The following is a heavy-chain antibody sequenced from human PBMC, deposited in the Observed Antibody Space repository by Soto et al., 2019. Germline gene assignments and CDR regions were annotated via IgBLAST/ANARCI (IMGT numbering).Heavy chain of an antibody. J-gene: IGHJ5*02. CDR3: ARTSVYSSTDNCFDP. CDR2: ISAYNGNT. D-gene: IGHD6-13*01. CDR1: GYTFTSYG. V-gene: IGHV1-18*01. Sequence: QVQLVQSGAEVKKPGASVKVSCKASGYTFTSYGISWVRQSPGQGLEWMGWISAYNGNTNNAQKFQGRVAVTTATSTSTAYMELMNLRSDDTAVYYCARTSVYSSTDNCFDPWGQGTLVTVSS.